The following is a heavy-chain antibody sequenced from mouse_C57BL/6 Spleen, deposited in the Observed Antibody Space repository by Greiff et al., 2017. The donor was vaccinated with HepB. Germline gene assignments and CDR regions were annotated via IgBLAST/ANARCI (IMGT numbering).Heavy chain of an antibody. CDR1: GYAFSSYW. Sequence: VQLRQSGAELVKPGASVKISCKASGYAFSSYWMNWVKQRPGKGLEWIGQIYPGDGDTNYNGKFKGKATLTADKSSSTAYMQLSSLTSEDSAVYFCARGTYYYVSSSHWYFDVWGTGTTVTVSS. CDR3: ARGTYYYVSSSHWYFDV. J-gene: IGHJ1*03. D-gene: IGHD1-1*01. V-gene: IGHV1-80*01. CDR2: IYPGDGDT.